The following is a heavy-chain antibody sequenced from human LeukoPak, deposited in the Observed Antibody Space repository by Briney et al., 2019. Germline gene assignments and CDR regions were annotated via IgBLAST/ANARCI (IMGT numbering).Heavy chain of an antibody. D-gene: IGHD6-19*01. Sequence: SETLSLTCTVSGGSISSYYWSWIRQPPGKGLEWIGYIYYSGSTNYNPFLKSRVTISVDTSKNQFSLKLSSVTAADTAVYYCARRPGKAVAGSPNGVNWGQGTLVTVSS. CDR3: ARRPGKAVAGSPNGVN. V-gene: IGHV4-59*08. J-gene: IGHJ4*02. CDR2: IYYSGST. CDR1: GGSISSYY.